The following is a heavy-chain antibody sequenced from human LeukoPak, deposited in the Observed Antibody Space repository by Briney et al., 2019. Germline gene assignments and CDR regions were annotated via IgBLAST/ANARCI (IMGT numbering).Heavy chain of an antibody. CDR1: GYSITSGYY. V-gene: IGHV4-61*02. Sequence: PSETLSLTCTVSGYSITSGYYGGWIRQPAGKGLEWIGRIYTSGSTNYNPSLKSRVTISVDTSKNQFSLKLSSVTAADTAVYYCATSSWYNWFDPWGQGTLVTVSS. D-gene: IGHD6-13*01. J-gene: IGHJ5*02. CDR2: IYTSGST. CDR3: ATSSWYNWFDP.